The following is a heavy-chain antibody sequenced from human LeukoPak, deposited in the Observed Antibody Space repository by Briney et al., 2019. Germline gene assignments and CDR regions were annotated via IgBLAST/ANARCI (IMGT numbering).Heavy chain of an antibody. CDR1: GGSISSYY. CDR2: VYYSGYT. CDR3: ARWVVNAEMSVFDI. D-gene: IGHD4-23*01. J-gene: IGHJ3*02. V-gene: IGHV4-59*01. Sequence: SETLSLTCTVSGGSISSYYWSWIRQPPGKGLEWIGYVYYSGYTNYNPSLRSRVTISVDTSKNQFSLKLTSVTVADTALYYCARWVVNAEMSVFDIWGQGTAVTVSS.